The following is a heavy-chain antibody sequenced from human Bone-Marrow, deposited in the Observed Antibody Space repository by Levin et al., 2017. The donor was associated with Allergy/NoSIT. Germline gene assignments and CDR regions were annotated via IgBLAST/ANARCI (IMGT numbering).Heavy chain of an antibody. J-gene: IGHJ6*02. CDR1: GGTFSSYA. Sequence: KISCKASGGTFSSYAISWVRQAPGQGLEWMGGIIPIFGTANYAQKFQGRVTITADESTSTAYMELSSLRSEDTAVYYCARDLTRLNIVVVPAAMMEDGMDVWGQGTTVTVSS. CDR2: IIPIFGTA. CDR3: ARDLTRLNIVVVPAAMMEDGMDV. V-gene: IGHV1-69*01. D-gene: IGHD2-2*01.